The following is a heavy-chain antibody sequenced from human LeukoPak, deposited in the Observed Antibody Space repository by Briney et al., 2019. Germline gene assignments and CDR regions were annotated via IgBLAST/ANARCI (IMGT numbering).Heavy chain of an antibody. V-gene: IGHV3-66*01. CDR1: GFTVSSNY. CDR3: ARDGDRSGYYMGMYNWFDP. CDR2: IYSGGST. J-gene: IGHJ5*02. D-gene: IGHD3-3*01. Sequence: PGGSLRLSCAASGFTVSSNYMSWVRQAPGKGLEWVSVIYSGGSTHYADSVKGRFTISRDNSKNTLYLQMNSLRAEDTAVYYCARDGDRSGYYMGMYNWFDPWGQGTLVTVSS.